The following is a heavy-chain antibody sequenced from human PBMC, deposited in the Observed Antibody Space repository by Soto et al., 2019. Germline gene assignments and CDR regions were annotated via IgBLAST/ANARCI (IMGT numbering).Heavy chain of an antibody. CDR2: ISYSGTT. CDR1: GSISTYY. J-gene: IGHJ4*02. D-gene: IGHD4-17*01. V-gene: IGHV4-59*01. Sequence: PSETLSLTCNVSGSISTYYLMWIRQPPGKGLEWIGYISYSGTTNYSPSLENRVTISIDTSKKQLSLKLSSVTTADTAMYFCASVIGGDSEYYFDYWGQGTLVTVSS. CDR3: ASVIGGDSEYYFDY.